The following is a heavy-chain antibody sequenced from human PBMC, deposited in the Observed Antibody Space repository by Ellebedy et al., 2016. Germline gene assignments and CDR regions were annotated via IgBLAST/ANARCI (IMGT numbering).Heavy chain of an antibody. V-gene: IGHV3-30*18. D-gene: IGHD6-19*01. CDR3: AKGGSSGWYWYYFDS. J-gene: IGHJ4*02. CDR1: GFTFSDYY. Sequence: GGSLRLSXTASGFTFSDYYLNWVRQAPGKGLEWVAFISYDGSNENYADSVKGRFIISRDNSKNTLYVQMNSLRPEDTAIYYCAKGGSSGWYWYYFDSWGQGTPVTVSS. CDR2: ISYDGSNE.